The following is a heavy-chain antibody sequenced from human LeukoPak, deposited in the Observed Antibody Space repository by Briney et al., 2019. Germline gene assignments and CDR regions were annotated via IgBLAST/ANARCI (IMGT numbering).Heavy chain of an antibody. CDR3: ARDDDYDDAFDI. D-gene: IGHD4-17*01. V-gene: IGHV4-39*07. J-gene: IGHJ3*02. CDR1: GGSISSSSYY. Sequence: PSETLSLTCTVSGGSISSSSYYWGWIRQPPGKGLEWIGSIYYSGSTYYNPSLKSRVTISVDTSKNQFSLKLSSVTAADTAVYYCARDDDYDDAFDIWGQGTMVTVSS. CDR2: IYYSGST.